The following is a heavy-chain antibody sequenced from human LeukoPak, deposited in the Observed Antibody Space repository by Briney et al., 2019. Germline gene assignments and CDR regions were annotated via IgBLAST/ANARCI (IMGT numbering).Heavy chain of an antibody. D-gene: IGHD3-9*01. Sequence: GGSLRLSCAASGFTFSSYEMNWVRQAPGKGLEWVGRTKNKANNYNTEYAASVKGRFIISRDDSKNSLFLQMNSLKTEDTAVYHCARVARFDSIDYWGQGTLVTVSS. CDR1: GFTFSSYE. J-gene: IGHJ4*02. V-gene: IGHV3-72*01. CDR2: TKNKANNYNT. CDR3: ARVARFDSIDY.